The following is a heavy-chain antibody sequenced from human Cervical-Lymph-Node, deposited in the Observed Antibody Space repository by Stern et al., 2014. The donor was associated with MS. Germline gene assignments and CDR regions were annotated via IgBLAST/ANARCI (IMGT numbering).Heavy chain of an antibody. Sequence: VQLVESGGGLVQPGGSLRLSCAASGFTFSSYAMSWVRQAPGKGLEWVSAISGCGGSTYYADSVKGRFTISRDNSKNALYLQMNSLRAEDTAVYYCAKGELRFLEWLFGGLDYWGQGTLVTVSS. CDR1: GFTFSSYA. J-gene: IGHJ4*02. D-gene: IGHD3-3*01. CDR2: ISGCGGST. V-gene: IGHV3-23*04. CDR3: AKGELRFLEWLFGGLDY.